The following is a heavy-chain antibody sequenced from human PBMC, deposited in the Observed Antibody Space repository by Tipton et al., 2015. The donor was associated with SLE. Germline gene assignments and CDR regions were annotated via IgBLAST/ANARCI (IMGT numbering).Heavy chain of an antibody. V-gene: IGHV5-51*03. CDR3: ARFSGPTFPQAWFDP. CDR1: GYSFYGYW. Sequence: VQLVQSGPEVKKPGESLKISCKGSGYSFYGYWIGWVRQMPGKGLEWMGIIYPGDSQTRYSPSFEGQVTMSADLSISTAYIQWSSLKASDSAFYYCARFSGPTFPQAWFDPWGQGTLVTVSP. CDR2: IYPGDSQT. D-gene: IGHD3-10*01. J-gene: IGHJ5*02.